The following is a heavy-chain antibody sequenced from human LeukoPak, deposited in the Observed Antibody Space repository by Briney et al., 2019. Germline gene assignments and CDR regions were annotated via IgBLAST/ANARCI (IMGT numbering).Heavy chain of an antibody. D-gene: IGHD4-17*01. CDR2: IYYSGST. Sequence: SQTLSLTCTVSGGSLSSGDYYWSWIRQPPGKGLEWIGYIYYSGSTYYNPSLKSRVTISIQTSKNQFSLKLTSVTAADTAVYYCAGDYGDLLTGIRFDTWGQGTLVTVSS. J-gene: IGHJ5*02. CDR3: AGDYGDLLTGIRFDT. CDR1: GGSLSSGDYY. V-gene: IGHV4-30-4*01.